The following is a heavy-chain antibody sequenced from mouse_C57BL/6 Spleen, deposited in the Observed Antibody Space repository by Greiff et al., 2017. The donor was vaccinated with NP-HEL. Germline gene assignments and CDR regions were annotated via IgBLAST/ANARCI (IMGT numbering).Heavy chain of an antibody. CDR1: GYTFTSYT. CDR2: INPSSGYT. D-gene: IGHD4-1*01. V-gene: IGHV1-4*01. CDR3: ARSAGTAMDY. J-gene: IGHJ2*01. Sequence: VQLQQSGAELARPGASVKMSCKSSGYTFTSYTMHWVKQRPGQGLEWIGYINPSSGYTKYNQKFKDKATLTADKSSSTAYMQLSSLTSEDSAVYYCARSAGTAMDYWGQGTTLTVSS.